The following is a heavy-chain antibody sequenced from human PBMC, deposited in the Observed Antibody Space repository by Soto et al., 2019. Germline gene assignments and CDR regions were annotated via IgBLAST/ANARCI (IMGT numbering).Heavy chain of an antibody. CDR2: IDWDDDK. J-gene: IGHJ4*02. V-gene: IGHV2-70*11. D-gene: IGHD3-10*01. CDR1: GFSLSTSGMC. CDR3: ARVYGRKIDY. Sequence: GSGPTLVNPTQTLTLTCTFSGFSLSTSGMCVSWIRQPPGKALEWLARIDWDDDKYYSTSLKTRLTISKDTSKNQVVLTMTNIDPVGTATYYCARVYGRKIDYWGQGTLVTVSS.